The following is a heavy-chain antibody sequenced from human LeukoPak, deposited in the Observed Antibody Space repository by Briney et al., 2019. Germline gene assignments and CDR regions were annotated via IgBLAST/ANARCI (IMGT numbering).Heavy chain of an antibody. CDR1: GFTFSSYW. V-gene: IGHV3-7*01. D-gene: IGHD6-19*01. Sequence: PGGSLRLSCAASGFTFSSYWMSWVRQAPGKGLEWVANIKQEGSEKYYVDSVKGRFTISRDNAKNSLYLQMNSLRAEDTAVYYCARDFSPVAVAGTLSYFDYWGQGTLVTVSS. CDR3: ARDFSPVAVAGTLSYFDY. CDR2: IKQEGSEK. J-gene: IGHJ4*02.